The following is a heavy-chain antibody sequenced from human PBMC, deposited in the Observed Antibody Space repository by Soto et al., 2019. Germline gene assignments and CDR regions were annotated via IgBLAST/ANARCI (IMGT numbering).Heavy chain of an antibody. J-gene: IGHJ4*02. Sequence: SETLSLTFTVSGGSLSSYWWSWIRQPPGKGLEWSGYIYYTGSTNYNPSLKSRVTISLDASKNQFSLKLNSATAADTAVYYCARGPGASGTYHYFFDYWGPGTLVTVSS. CDR3: ARGPGASGTYHYFFDY. D-gene: IGHD3-10*01. CDR1: GGSLSSYW. V-gene: IGHV4-59*01. CDR2: IYYTGST.